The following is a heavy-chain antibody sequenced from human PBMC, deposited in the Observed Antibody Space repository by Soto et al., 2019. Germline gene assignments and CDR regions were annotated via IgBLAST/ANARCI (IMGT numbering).Heavy chain of an antibody. CDR2: MNPNSGNT. D-gene: IGHD3-10*01. Sequence: QVQLVQSGAEVKKPGASVKVSCKASGYTFTSYDINWVRQATGQGLEWMGWMNPNSGNTGYAQKLQGRVTMTRNTSISTAYIELSSLRSEDTAVYYCARGINYYASGDDAFDIWGQGTMVTVSS. J-gene: IGHJ3*02. V-gene: IGHV1-8*01. CDR3: ARGINYYASGDDAFDI. CDR1: GYTFTSYD.